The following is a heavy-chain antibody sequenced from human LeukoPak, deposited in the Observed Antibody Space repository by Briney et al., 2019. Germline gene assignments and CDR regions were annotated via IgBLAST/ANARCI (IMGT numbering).Heavy chain of an antibody. CDR2: ISFSGGST. Sequence: GGSLRLSCAASGFTFSNYAMSWVRQAPGKGLEWVSTISFSGGSTYSADSVKGRFTISRDSSKNTLYLQMNSLRAEDTAVYYCAKDGVGTIADAFDIWGQGTMVTVSS. V-gene: IGHV3-23*01. CDR3: AKDGVGTIADAFDI. CDR1: GFTFSNYA. J-gene: IGHJ3*02. D-gene: IGHD1-26*01.